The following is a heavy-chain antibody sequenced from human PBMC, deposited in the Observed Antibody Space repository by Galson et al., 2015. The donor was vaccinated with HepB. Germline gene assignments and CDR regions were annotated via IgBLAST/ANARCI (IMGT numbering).Heavy chain of an antibody. CDR3: ARTYGSGSYVYYYGMDV. Sequence: SLRLSCAASGFTFSSYGMHWVRQAPGKGLEWVAVIWYDGSNKYYADSVKGRFTISRDNSKNTLYLQMNSLRAEDTAVYYCARTYGSGSYVYYYGMDVWGQGTTVTVSS. V-gene: IGHV3-33*01. D-gene: IGHD3-10*01. J-gene: IGHJ6*02. CDR2: IWYDGSNK. CDR1: GFTFSSYG.